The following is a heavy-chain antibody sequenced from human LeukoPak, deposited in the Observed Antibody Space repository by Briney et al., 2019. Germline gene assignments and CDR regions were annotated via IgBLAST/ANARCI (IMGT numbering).Heavy chain of an antibody. Sequence: PGGSLRLSCAASGFTFSSYAMHWVRQAPGKGLEWVAVISYDGSNKYYADSVKGRFTISRDNSKNTLYLQMNSLRAEDTAVYYCARVSDFWSGYYFDYWGQGTLVTVSS. CDR2: ISYDGSNK. V-gene: IGHV3-30-3*01. CDR1: GFTFSSYA. J-gene: IGHJ4*02. D-gene: IGHD3-3*01. CDR3: ARVSDFWSGYYFDY.